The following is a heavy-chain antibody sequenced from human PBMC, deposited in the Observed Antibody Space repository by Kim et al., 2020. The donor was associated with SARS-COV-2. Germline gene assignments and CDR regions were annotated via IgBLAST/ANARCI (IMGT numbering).Heavy chain of an antibody. CDR2: MNPNSGNT. Sequence: ASVKVSCKASGYTFTSNDINWVRQATGQGLEWMGWMNPNSGNTGYAQKFQGRVTMTRNTSISTAYMELSSLRSEDTAVYYCARGLVHYYDSSGYYYFDQWGQGTLVTVSS. CDR1: GYTFTSND. CDR3: ARGLVHYYDSSGYYYFDQ. D-gene: IGHD3-22*01. J-gene: IGHJ4*02. V-gene: IGHV1-8*01.